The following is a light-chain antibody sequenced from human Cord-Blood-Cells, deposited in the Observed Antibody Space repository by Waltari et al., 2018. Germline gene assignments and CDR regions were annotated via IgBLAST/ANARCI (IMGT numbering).Light chain of an antibody. CDR2: DAS. J-gene: IGKJ4*01. V-gene: IGKV3-11*01. Sequence: EIVLTQSPATLSLSPGERATLSCRASQSVSSYLAWYQQKPGHAPRLLLYDASNRATGIPARFSGSWSGTDFSLTISSLEPEVFAVYYCQQRSNWPLSFGGGTKVEIK. CDR3: QQRSNWPLS. CDR1: QSVSSY.